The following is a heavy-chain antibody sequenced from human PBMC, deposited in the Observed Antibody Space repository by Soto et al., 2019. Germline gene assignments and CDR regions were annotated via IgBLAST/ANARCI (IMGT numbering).Heavy chain of an antibody. J-gene: IGHJ6*03. CDR2: TYYRSRRYN. CDR1: GDSVSSNSSA. Sequence: QTLSLTCAISGDSVSSNSSAWNWIRQSPSRGLEWLGRTYYRSRRYNDYAVSVKSRITVNPDTSKNQFSLHLNSVTPEDTAVYYCAGTTSLQWYYMDVWDKGTTVTVSS. D-gene: IGHD1-7*01. V-gene: IGHV6-1*01. CDR3: AGTTSLQWYYMDV.